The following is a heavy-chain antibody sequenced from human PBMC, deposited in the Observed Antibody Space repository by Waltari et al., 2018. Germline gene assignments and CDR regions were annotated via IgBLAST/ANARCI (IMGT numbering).Heavy chain of an antibody. CDR2: IIPILGTA. Sequence: QVQLVQSGAEVKKPGSSVKVSCKASGGTFSSYAISWVRQAPGQGLEWMGGIIPILGTANYAQKFQGRVTITADESTSTAYMELSSVTAADTAVYYCGVAVAGPDAFDIWGQGTMVTVSS. D-gene: IGHD6-19*01. CDR3: GVAVAGPDAFDI. CDR1: GGTFSSYA. J-gene: IGHJ3*02. V-gene: IGHV1-69*01.